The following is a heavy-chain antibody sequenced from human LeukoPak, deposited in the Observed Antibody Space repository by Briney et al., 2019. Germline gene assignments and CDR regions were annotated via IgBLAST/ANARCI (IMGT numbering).Heavy chain of an antibody. CDR3: ARAPGGQLWIFDY. CDR2: IYSGGST. CDR1: GFTVSSNY. J-gene: IGHJ4*02. Sequence: PGGSLRLSCAASGFTVSSNYMSWVRQAPGKGLEWVSVIYSGGSTYYADSVKGRFTISRDNSKNTLYLQMNSLRAEDTAVYYCARAPGGQLWIFDYWGQGTLVTVSS. D-gene: IGHD5-18*01. V-gene: IGHV3-66*01.